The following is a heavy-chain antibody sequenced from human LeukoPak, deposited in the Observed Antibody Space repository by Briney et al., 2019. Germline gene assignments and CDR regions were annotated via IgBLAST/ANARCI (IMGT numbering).Heavy chain of an antibody. CDR2: INHSGST. D-gene: IGHD5-24*01. CDR3: ARRVRFGDGWVFDY. Sequence: PSETLSRTCAVYGGSFGGYYWSWIRQPPGKGLEWIGEINHSGSTNYNPSLKSRVTISVDTSKNQFSLKLSSVTAADTAVYYCARRVRFGDGWVFDYWGQGTLVTVSS. V-gene: IGHV4-34*01. CDR1: GGSFGGYY. J-gene: IGHJ4*02.